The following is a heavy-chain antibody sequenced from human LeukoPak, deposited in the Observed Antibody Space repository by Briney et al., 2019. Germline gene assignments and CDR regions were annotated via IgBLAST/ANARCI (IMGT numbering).Heavy chain of an antibody. CDR3: AKAKLLWFEESQYYYDC. V-gene: IGHV3-23*01. Sequence: GGSLRLSRAASGFTFSSYAMSWVRQAPGKGLEWVSAISGSGGSTYYADSVKGRFTISRDNSKNTLYLQMNSLRAEDTAVYYCAKAKLLWFEESQYYYDCWGQGTLVTVSS. J-gene: IGHJ4*02. D-gene: IGHD3-10*01. CDR2: ISGSGGST. CDR1: GFTFSSYA.